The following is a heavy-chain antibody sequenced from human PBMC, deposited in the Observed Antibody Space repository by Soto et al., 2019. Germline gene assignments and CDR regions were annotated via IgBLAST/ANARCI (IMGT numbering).Heavy chain of an antibody. CDR1: GGTFSSYA. D-gene: IGHD6-25*01. V-gene: IGHV1-69*12. CDR3: ARAAPPHYGMDV. Sequence: QVQLVQSGAEVKKPGSSVKVSCKASGGTFSSYAISWVRQAPGQGLEWMGGIIPIFGTANYAQKFQGRVTITEDETTTTAYMELSSQRSEDTAVYYCARAAPPHYGMDVWGQGTAVTVSS. J-gene: IGHJ6*02. CDR2: IIPIFGTA.